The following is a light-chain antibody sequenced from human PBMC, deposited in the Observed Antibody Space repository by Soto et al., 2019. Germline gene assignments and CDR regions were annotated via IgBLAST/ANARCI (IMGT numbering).Light chain of an antibody. CDR1: QGISSY. Sequence: DIPLTQSPSFLSASVGDRVTISRRASQGISSYLAWYQQTPGKAPKLLIYASSILQSGVPSRFSGSGSGTEFTLTISSLQPEDFATYYCQQLNTFPVTFGQGTRLAI. V-gene: IGKV1-9*01. CDR2: ASS. CDR3: QQLNTFPVT. J-gene: IGKJ5*01.